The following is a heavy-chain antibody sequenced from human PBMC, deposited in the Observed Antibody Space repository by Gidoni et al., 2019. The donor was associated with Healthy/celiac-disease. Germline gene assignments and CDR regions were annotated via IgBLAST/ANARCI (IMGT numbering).Heavy chain of an antibody. V-gene: IGHV1-69*06. CDR2: ITHNFGTA. J-gene: IGHJ6*03. CDR1: GGTFSSYA. CDR3: AIYGSGSGADYYYMDV. Sequence: QVQLVQSGAEVKKSGSSVKVSCKASGGTFSSYAIRCVRQAPGQGLEWMGGITHNFGTANYAQKFQGRVKITANKSTGTAYMELSSLRSEDTAVYYCAIYGSGSGADYYYMDVWGKGTTVTVSS. D-gene: IGHD3-10*01.